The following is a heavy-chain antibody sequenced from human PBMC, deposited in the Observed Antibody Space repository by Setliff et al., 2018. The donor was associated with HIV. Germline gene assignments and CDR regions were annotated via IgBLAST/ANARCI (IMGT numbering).Heavy chain of an antibody. CDR3: ARDSEAVGANHYYYYYGMDV. Sequence: ASVKVSCKASGYTFTSYGISWVRQAPGQGLEWMGWISAYNGNTNYAQKLQGRVTMTTDTSTSTAYMELRSLRSDDTAVYYCARDSEAVGANHYYYYYGMDVWGQGTTVTVSS. D-gene: IGHD1-26*01. CDR1: GYTFTSYG. CDR2: ISAYNGNT. V-gene: IGHV1-18*01. J-gene: IGHJ6*02.